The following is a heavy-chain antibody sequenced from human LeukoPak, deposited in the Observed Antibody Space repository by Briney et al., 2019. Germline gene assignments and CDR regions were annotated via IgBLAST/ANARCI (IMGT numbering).Heavy chain of an antibody. Sequence: GASVKVSCKAAGYTFTGYYMHWVRQAPGQGLEWMGWINPNSGGTNYAQKFQGRVTMTRDTSISTAYMEPSRLKSDDPAVYYSARDDRRRLAMVRHWFDPWGQGTLVTVSS. V-gene: IGHV1-2*02. CDR1: GYTFTGYY. D-gene: IGHD3-10*01. CDR2: INPNSGGT. J-gene: IGHJ5*02. CDR3: ARDDRRRLAMVRHWFDP.